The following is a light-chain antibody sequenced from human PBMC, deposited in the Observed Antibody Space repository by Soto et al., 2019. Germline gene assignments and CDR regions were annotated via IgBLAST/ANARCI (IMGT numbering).Light chain of an antibody. J-gene: IGKJ1*01. V-gene: IGKV3-20*01. Sequence: DIVLTQSPGTLSLSPGERVTLSRRASQSVSSHLAWYQQRPGQAPRLLIFGASHRAPDIPDRFSGSGSGTDFTLTISRLEPEDFAVYYCQQYGSSPWAFGPGTKV. CDR2: GAS. CDR1: QSVSSH. CDR3: QQYGSSPWA.